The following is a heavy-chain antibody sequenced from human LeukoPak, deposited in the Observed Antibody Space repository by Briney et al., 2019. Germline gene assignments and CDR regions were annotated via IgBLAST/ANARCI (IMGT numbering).Heavy chain of an antibody. CDR3: AKHYGSGSYGSYYYYNMDV. D-gene: IGHD3-10*01. Sequence: GGSLRLSCAVSGFTFSSYAMSWVRQAPGKGLEWVSVISGSGGSTYYADSVKGRFTISSDNSMNTLYVQMNSLRAEDTAVYYCAKHYGSGSYGSYYYYNMDVWGKGTTVTVSS. CDR1: GFTFSSYA. CDR2: ISGSGGST. V-gene: IGHV3-23*01. J-gene: IGHJ6*03.